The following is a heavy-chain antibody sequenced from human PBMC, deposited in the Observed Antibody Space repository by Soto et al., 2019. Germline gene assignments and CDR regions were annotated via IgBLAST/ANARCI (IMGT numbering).Heavy chain of an antibody. CDR1: GGSISSYY. V-gene: IGHV4-59*08. D-gene: IGHD2-21*01. CDR3: ARNIDPRIAYMDV. Sequence: PSETLSLTCTVSGGSISSYYWSWIRQPPGKGLEWIGYIYYSGSTNYNPSLKSRVTISVDTSKNQFSLKLSSVTAADTAVYYCARNIDPRIAYMDVWGKGTTVTVSS. J-gene: IGHJ6*03. CDR2: IYYSGST.